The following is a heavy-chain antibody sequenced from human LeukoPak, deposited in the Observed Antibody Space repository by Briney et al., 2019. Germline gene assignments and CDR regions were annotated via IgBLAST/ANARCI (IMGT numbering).Heavy chain of an antibody. CDR1: GYTFTGYY. CDR3: AREEDCSSTSCYVV. CDR2: INPNSGGT. D-gene: IGHD2-2*01. J-gene: IGHJ6*04. Sequence: ASVKVSCKASGYTFTGYYMHWVRQAPGQGLEWMGWINPNSGGTNYAQKFQGRVTMTRDTSISTAYMELSRLRSDDTAVYYCAREEDCSSTSCYVVWGKGTTVTVSS. V-gene: IGHV1-2*02.